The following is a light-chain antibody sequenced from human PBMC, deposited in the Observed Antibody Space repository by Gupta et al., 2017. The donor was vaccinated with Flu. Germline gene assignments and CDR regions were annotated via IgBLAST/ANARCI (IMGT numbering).Light chain of an antibody. CDR2: EVS. V-gene: IGLV2-14*01. J-gene: IGLJ3*02. CDR3: NSDTSSSNQV. Sequence: SITISCTGTSSEVGGYNYVSWYQQHPGKAHNLMIYEVSKRPAGVANRFSGSKSGNTASLTISGRKEEDEADYYCNSDTSSSNQVFGGGTKLTVL. CDR1: SSEVGGYNY.